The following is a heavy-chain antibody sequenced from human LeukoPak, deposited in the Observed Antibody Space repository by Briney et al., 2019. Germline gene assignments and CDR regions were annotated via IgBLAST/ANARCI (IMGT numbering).Heavy chain of an antibody. CDR2: INHSGST. CDR1: GGSFSGYY. CDR3: ARGTRGATDNWFDP. Sequence: PSDTLSLTCAVCGGSFSGYYWSWIRQPPGKGLEWIGEINHSGSTNYNPSLKSRVTISVDTSKNQCSLKFSCVAAADTAVYYCARGTRGATDNWFDPWGQGTLVTVSS. V-gene: IGHV4-34*01. D-gene: IGHD5-12*01. J-gene: IGHJ5*02.